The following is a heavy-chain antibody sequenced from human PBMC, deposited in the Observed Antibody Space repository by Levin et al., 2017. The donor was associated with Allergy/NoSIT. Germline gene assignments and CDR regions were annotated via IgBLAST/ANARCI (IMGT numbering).Heavy chain of an antibody. D-gene: IGHD3-16*01. CDR1: GGSISSYY. Sequence: TLSLTCTVSGGSISSYYWSWIRQPPGKGLEWIGYIYYSGSTNYNPSLKSRVTISVDTSKNQFSLKLSSVTAADTAVYYCAGEKGGRNWFDPWGQGTLVTVSS. V-gene: IGHV4-59*01. J-gene: IGHJ5*02. CDR3: AGEKGGRNWFDP. CDR2: IYYSGST.